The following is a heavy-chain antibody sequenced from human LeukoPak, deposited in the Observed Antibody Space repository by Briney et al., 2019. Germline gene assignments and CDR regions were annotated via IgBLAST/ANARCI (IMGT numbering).Heavy chain of an antibody. D-gene: IGHD6-19*01. V-gene: IGHV4-59*01. Sequence: SEILSLTCTVSGGSISSYYWSWIRQPPGKGLEWIGYIYYSGSTNYNPSLKSRVTISVDTSKNQFSLKLSSVTAADTAVYYCAREAADEIAVAGTWYYYYYMDVWGKGTTVTVSS. CDR2: IYYSGST. J-gene: IGHJ6*03. CDR1: GGSISSYY. CDR3: AREAADEIAVAGTWYYYYYMDV.